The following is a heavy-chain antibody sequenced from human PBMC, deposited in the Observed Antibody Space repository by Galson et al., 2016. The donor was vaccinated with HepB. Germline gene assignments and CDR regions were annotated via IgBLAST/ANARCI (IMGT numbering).Heavy chain of an antibody. Sequence: SLRLSCAASGFTFIDYYMTWIRQAPGKGLEWISYISSSSNYINYADSVKGRFTISRDNAKKSMYLQMNSLRPEHTAVYYCARMFYYGSGNYYNRNLFDSWGQGTLVTVSS. J-gene: IGHJ4*02. V-gene: IGHV3-11*06. CDR3: ARMFYYGSGNYYNRNLFDS. D-gene: IGHD3-10*01. CDR2: ISSSSNYI. CDR1: GFTFIDYY.